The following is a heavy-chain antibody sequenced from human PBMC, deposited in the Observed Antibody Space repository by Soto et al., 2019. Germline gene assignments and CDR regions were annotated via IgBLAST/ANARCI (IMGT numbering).Heavy chain of an antibody. Sequence: EVQLLESGGALVQPGGSLRLSCVGSGFRFSSYSMTWVRQAPGKGLEWVLAITGSGDRAYSADSVRGRFTISRDNSKNTLYLQMNSLRAEDTAVYYCGKDWAGIAVAGIDYWGQGTLVTVSS. D-gene: IGHD6-19*01. CDR2: ITGSGDRA. V-gene: IGHV3-23*01. J-gene: IGHJ4*02. CDR3: GKDWAGIAVAGIDY. CDR1: GFRFSSYS.